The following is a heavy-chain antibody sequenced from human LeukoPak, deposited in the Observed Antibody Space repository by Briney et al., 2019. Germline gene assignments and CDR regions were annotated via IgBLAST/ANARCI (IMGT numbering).Heavy chain of an antibody. CDR1: GFTFSSYA. V-gene: IGHV3-23*01. D-gene: IGHD3-10*01. CDR2: ISGGGGIT. J-gene: IGHJ4*02. CDR3: ASRGLHRASDY. Sequence: GGSLRLSCAGSGFTFSSYALSWVRQAPGKGLEWVSAISGGGGITYYADSVKGRFTVSRDNSKNTLYLQMDSLRAEDTAIYYCASRGLHRASDYWGQGALVTVSS.